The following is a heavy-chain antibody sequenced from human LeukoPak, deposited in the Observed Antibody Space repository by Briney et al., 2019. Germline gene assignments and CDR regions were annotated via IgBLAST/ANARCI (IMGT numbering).Heavy chain of an antibody. Sequence: ASVKVSCKASGYTFTSYDINWVRQAIGQGLEWMGWMNPNSCNTGYAQKFQGRVTMTRNTSISTAYMELSSLRSEDTAVYYCARGSGYYYIPYYFDYWGQGTLVTVSS. CDR1: GYTFTSYD. V-gene: IGHV1-8*01. CDR3: ARGSGYYYIPYYFDY. D-gene: IGHD3-22*01. J-gene: IGHJ4*02. CDR2: MNPNSCNT.